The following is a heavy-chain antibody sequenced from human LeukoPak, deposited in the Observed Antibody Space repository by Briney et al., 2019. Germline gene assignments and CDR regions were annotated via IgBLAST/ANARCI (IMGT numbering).Heavy chain of an antibody. V-gene: IGHV3-23*01. CDR3: ARRLVTAGITDFFDS. J-gene: IGHJ4*02. CDR1: GFTFSDYS. CDR2: ISPAGDST. Sequence: GGSLRLSCTASGFTFSDYSMSWVRQAPGAGLEWVSAISPAGDSTTDADSVKGRFTISRDNSKSTLYLQVNGLTAEDTALYYCARRLVTAGITDFFDSWGQGTLVSVSS. D-gene: IGHD2-2*01.